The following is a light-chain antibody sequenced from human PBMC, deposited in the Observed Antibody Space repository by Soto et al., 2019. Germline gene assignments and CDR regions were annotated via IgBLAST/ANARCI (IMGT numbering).Light chain of an antibody. V-gene: IGKV3-20*01. CDR3: HQFGGSRT. Sequence: EIVLTQSPDTLSLSPGERATLFCRASQGVTSSYVAWYQQKVGQAPRLLIYAASSRATGVPDRFSGSGSGTDFTLTISRLEPEDSAVYYCHQFGGSRTFGQGTKVEIK. CDR2: AAS. CDR1: QGVTSSY. J-gene: IGKJ1*01.